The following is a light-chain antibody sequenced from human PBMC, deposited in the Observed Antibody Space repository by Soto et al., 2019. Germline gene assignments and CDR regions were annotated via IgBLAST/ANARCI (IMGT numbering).Light chain of an antibody. Sequence: EIVMTQSPATLSVSPGERATLSCRASQSVGSDLAWYQQKPGQAPRLLLYDASTRATGIPARFSGSGSGTDFTLTISSLEPEDFAVYYCHQRSNWPRTFGGGTKVDIK. CDR3: HQRSNWPRT. V-gene: IGKV3-11*01. J-gene: IGKJ4*01. CDR1: QSVGSD. CDR2: DAS.